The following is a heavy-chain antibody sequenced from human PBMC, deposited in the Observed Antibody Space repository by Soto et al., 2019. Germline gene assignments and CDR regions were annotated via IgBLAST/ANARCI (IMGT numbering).Heavy chain of an antibody. Sequence: SETLSLTCAVSGGSISSSNWWSWIRQPPGKGLEWIGYIYYSGSTNYNPSLKSRVTISVDTSKNQFSLKLSSVTAADTAVYYCARLLYAISDFDYWGQGTLVTVSS. CDR1: GGSISSSNW. CDR3: ARLLYAISDFDY. V-gene: IGHV4-61*01. J-gene: IGHJ4*02. D-gene: IGHD2-21*01. CDR2: IYYSGST.